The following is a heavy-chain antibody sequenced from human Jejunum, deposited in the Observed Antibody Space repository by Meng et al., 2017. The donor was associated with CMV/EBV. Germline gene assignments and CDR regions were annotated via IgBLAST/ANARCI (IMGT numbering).Heavy chain of an antibody. J-gene: IGHJ6*02. CDR3: VREGFCSTTSCFRPYGMDV. CDR2: INPKSGGT. V-gene: IGHV1-2*02. Sequence: GYFLPWVRPAPGQVLEWMAWINPKSGGTNYAQKFQGRVTMTRDTSISTAYMELSRLRSDDTAMYYCVREGFCSTTSCFRPYGMDVWGQGTTVTVSS. D-gene: IGHD2-2*01. CDR1: GYF.